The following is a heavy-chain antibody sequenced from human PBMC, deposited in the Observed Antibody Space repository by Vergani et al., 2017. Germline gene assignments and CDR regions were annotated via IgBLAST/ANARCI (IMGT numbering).Heavy chain of an antibody. CDR2: IGWDDDK. V-gene: IGHV2-70*15. CDR1: GFSLSTSGMC. Sequence: QVTLRESGPALVNPTQTLTLTCTFSGFSLSTSGMCVSWIRQPPGKALEWLARIGWDDDKYYSTSLKTRLTISKDTSKNQLVLTMTNMDPVDTATYYCARTRVGAILFDYWGQRTLVTVSS. D-gene: IGHD1-26*01. CDR3: ARTRVGAILFDY. J-gene: IGHJ4*02.